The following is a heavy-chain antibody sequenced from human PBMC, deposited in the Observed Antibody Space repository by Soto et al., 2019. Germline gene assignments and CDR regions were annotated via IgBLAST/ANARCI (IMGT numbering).Heavy chain of an antibody. CDR2: ITNSGDHT. V-gene: IGHV3-23*01. CDR3: ARDVVDRGVHS. D-gene: IGHD2-8*01. J-gene: IGHJ5*02. CDR1: GFTFRNSA. Sequence: EVEVLESGGGLVQPGGSLRLSCAASGFTFRNSAMTWVRRAPGQGLEYVSSITNSGDHTFYADSVKGRFTISRDNSQNTLYLQMNSLRVEDTAIYYSARDVVDRGVHSWGQGTLVTVSS.